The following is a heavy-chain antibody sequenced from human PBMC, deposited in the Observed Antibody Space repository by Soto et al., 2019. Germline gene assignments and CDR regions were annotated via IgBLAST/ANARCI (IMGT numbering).Heavy chain of an antibody. V-gene: IGHV4-61*01. Sequence: QVQLQESGPGLVKPSETLSLTCTVSGDSVSSDSYYWTWIRQPPGEGLEWVGYISSSGSTTYNPSLKTRVTIALATSSNQVSLKLTSVTAADTAVYYCARDIRGYSRALDHWGQGTLVTVSS. J-gene: IGHJ4*02. CDR1: GDSVSSDSYY. CDR3: ARDIRGYSRALDH. CDR2: ISSSGST. D-gene: IGHD5-18*01.